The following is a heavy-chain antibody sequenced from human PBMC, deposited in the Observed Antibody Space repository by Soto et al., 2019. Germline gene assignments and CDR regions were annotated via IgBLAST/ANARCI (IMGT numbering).Heavy chain of an antibody. D-gene: IGHD3-16*01. V-gene: IGHV1-69*18. J-gene: IGHJ4*02. CDR2: IIPVFRTS. CDR3: AKDGSCDGGGCES. Sequence: QVQLVQSGAELKKPGSSVKVSCSASGVTFSSYAFTWVRQAPGQGLEWMGNIIPVFRTSNYAQGFQGRLTISADDSTNTIYMELSSLRSEDTAVYFCAKDGSCDGGGCESWGQGTLVIVSS. CDR1: GVTFSSYA.